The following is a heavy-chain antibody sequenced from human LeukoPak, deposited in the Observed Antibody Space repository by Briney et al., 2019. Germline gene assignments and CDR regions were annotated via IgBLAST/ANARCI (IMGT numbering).Heavy chain of an antibody. CDR2: ISSSSSYT. D-gene: IGHD5-12*01. CDR3: ARDSGYGLAFDY. Sequence: PGGSLRLSCAASGFTFSSYSMNWVRQAPGKGLEWVSSISSSSSYTYYADSVKGRFTISRDNAKNSLYLQMNSLRAEDTAVYYCARDSGYGLAFDYWGQGTLVTVSS. CDR1: GFTFSSYS. V-gene: IGHV3-21*01. J-gene: IGHJ4*02.